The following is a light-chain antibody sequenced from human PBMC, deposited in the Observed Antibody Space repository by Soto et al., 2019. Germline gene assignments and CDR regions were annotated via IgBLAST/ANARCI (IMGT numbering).Light chain of an antibody. V-gene: IGKV1-39*01. J-gene: IGKJ2*01. CDR3: QPSDSAPYI. CDR1: QSFGRY. Sequence: DIHMTQSPSSLSASVGDGVTITCRASQSFGRYLNWYQQRPGRTPSLLISGASILQSGVPSRFSGSGSGTDFTLTISSLQPEDFGTYYCQPSDSAPYILGQGKKLNIK. CDR2: GAS.